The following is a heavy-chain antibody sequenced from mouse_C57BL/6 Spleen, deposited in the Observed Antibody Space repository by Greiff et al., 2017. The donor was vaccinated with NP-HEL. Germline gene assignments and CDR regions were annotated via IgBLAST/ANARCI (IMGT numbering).Heavy chain of an antibody. D-gene: IGHD2-1*01. J-gene: IGHJ2*01. V-gene: IGHV1-82*01. CDR3: ARRYGNYVFDY. CDR1: GYAFSSSW. CDR2: IYPGDGDT. Sequence: VQLVESGPELVKPGASVKISCKASGYAFSSSWMNWVKQRPGKGLEWIGRIYPGDGDTTYNGKFKGKATLTADKSSSTAYMQLSSLTSEGSAVDCCARRYGNYVFDYWGKGTTLTVSS.